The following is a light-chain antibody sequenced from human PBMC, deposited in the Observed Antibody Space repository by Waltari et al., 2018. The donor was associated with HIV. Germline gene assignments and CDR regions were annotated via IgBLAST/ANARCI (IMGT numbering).Light chain of an antibody. CDR3: QVWDSTSDHVV. Sequence: SYVLTQPPSVSVAPGQTARMTCGGHNIGSKSVQWYQQKPGQAPVLVVYNDRDRPSGIPERFSGSNSGNTATLAISRVDAGDEADYCCQVWDSTSDHVVFGGGTKLTVL. CDR2: NDR. CDR1: NIGSKS. J-gene: IGLJ2*01. V-gene: IGLV3-21*02.